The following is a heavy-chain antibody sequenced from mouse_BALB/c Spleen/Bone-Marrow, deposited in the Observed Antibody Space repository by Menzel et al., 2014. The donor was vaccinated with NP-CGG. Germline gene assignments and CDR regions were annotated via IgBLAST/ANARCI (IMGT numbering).Heavy chain of an antibody. J-gene: IGHJ1*02. Sequence: VQLQQSGAELVRPGASVKLSCKASGYTFTNYWMNWVKQRPEQGLEWIGRIDPYDSETHSNQKFKDKAILTVDKPSSTAYMQLSSLTSEDSAVYYCARWGTTVVDYFDVWGAGTTVTVSS. CDR2: IDPYDSET. CDR1: GYTFTNYW. CDR3: ARWGTTVVDYFDV. V-gene: IGHV1-52*01. D-gene: IGHD1-1*01.